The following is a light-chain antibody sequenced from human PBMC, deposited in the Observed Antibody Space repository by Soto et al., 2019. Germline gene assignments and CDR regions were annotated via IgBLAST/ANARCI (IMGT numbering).Light chain of an antibody. CDR2: DVS. CDR1: QSISSW. J-gene: IGKJ1*01. Sequence: DIQTTQSPPTLSASVGDRVTITCRASQSISSWLAWYQQRPGKAPNLLIYDVSSLESGVPSRFSGSGSGTEFTLTISSLQPDDFATYYCQQYTNYPWTFGQGTKVEIK. V-gene: IGKV1-5*01. CDR3: QQYTNYPWT.